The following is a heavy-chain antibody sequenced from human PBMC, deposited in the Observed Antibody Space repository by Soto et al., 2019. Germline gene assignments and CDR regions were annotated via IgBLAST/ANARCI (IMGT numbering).Heavy chain of an antibody. Sequence: QVQLVQSGAEVKKPGSSVMVSCKASGDTDTNYVISWVRQAPGQGLEWMGWISTYDDKTNFPQKFQGRITMTTDTSTSTAYMELRSLRSDDTAVYFCARDLGYCNSSGCFRNWFDPWGQGTLVTVSS. CDR1: GDTDTNYV. D-gene: IGHD2-15*01. CDR3: ARDLGYCNSSGCFRNWFDP. J-gene: IGHJ5*02. V-gene: IGHV1-18*01. CDR2: ISTYDDKT.